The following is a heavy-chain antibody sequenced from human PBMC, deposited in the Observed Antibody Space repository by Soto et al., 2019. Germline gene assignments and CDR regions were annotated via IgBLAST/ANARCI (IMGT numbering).Heavy chain of an antibody. CDR1: GFTFSSYE. J-gene: IGHJ5*02. CDR2: ISSSGSTI. V-gene: IGHV3-48*03. D-gene: IGHD3-3*01. Sequence: EVQLVESGGGLVQPGGSLRLSCAASGFTFSSYEMNLVRQAPGKGLEWVSYISSSGSTIYYADSVKGRFTISRDNAKNSLYLQMNSLRAEDTAVYYCASNSVFDFWRGYRNNWFDPWGQGTLVTVSS. CDR3: ASNSVFDFWRGYRNNWFDP.